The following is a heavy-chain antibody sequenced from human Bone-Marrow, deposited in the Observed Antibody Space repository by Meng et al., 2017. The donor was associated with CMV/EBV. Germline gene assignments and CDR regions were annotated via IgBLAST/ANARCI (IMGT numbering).Heavy chain of an antibody. CDR1: GGSISSGGYY. CDR3: ARGLNHYDILTGYYPSTGGYFDY. J-gene: IGHJ4*02. V-gene: IGHV4-31*03. Sequence: LRLSCTVSGGSISSGGYYWSWIRQHPGKGLEWIGYIYYSGSTYYNPSLKSRVTISVDTSKNQFSLKLSSVTAADTAVYYCARGLNHYDILTGYYPSTGGYFDYWGQGTLVTVSS. D-gene: IGHD3-9*01. CDR2: IYYSGST.